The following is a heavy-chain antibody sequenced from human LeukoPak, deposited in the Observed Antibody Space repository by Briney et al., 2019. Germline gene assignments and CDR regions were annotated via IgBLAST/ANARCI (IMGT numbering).Heavy chain of an antibody. J-gene: IGHJ3*02. CDR3: AKAPHDYGDYLAAFDI. Sequence: GGSLRLSCAASGFTFSSHAMSWVRQAPGKGLEWVSAISGSGGSTYYADSVKGRFTISRDNSKNTLYLQMNSLRAEDTAVYYCAKAPHDYGDYLAAFDIWGQGTMVTVSS. V-gene: IGHV3-23*01. CDR1: GFTFSSHA. D-gene: IGHD4-17*01. CDR2: ISGSGGST.